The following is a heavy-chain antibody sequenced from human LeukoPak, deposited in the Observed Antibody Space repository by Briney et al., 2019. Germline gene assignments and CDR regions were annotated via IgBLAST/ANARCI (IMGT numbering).Heavy chain of an antibody. CDR2: IYPGDSES. J-gene: IGHJ4*02. D-gene: IGHD2-2*01. CDR3: ARFYCSSTTCYEIEY. V-gene: IGHV5-51*01. Sequence: GESLKISCKGSGYSFTSYWIGWVRQMPGRGPEWMGIIYPGDSESRYSPSFQGQVTLSADKSISTAYLQWSSLKASDTAMYYCARFYCSSTTCYEIEYWGQGTLVTVSS. CDR1: GYSFTSYW.